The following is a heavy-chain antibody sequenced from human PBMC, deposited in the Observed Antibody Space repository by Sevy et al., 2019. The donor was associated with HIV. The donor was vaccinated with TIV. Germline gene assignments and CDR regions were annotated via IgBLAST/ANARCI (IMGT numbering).Heavy chain of an antibody. CDR3: AKDRDIVAVAAAIRLSY. CDR1: GFTFRNYA. J-gene: IGHJ4*02. V-gene: IGHV3-23*01. Sequence: WGSLRLSCAASGFTFRNYAMSWVRQAPGKGLEWVSALSGTGGSTYYADSVKGRFTISRDNSKNTLYLQMNSLRVEDTAVDYCAKDRDIVAVAAAIRLSYWGQGTLVTVSS. CDR2: LSGTGGST. D-gene: IGHD2-2*01.